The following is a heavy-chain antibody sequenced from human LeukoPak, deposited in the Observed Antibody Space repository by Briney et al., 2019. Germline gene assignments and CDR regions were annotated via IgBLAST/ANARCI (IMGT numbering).Heavy chain of an antibody. J-gene: IGHJ1*01. CDR1: GGSISSYY. D-gene: IGHD1-26*01. CDR3: AREIRRVGLTR. V-gene: IGHV4-59*01. Sequence: SETLSLTCTVSGGSISSYYWSWIRQPPGKGLEWIGYIYYSGSTNCTPSLKSRVTISVDTSKNQFSLKLSSVTAADTAVYYCAREIRRVGLTRWGQGTLVTVSS. CDR2: IYYSGST.